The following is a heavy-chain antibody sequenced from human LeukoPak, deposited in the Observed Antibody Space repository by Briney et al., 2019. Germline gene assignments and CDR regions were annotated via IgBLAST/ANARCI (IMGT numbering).Heavy chain of an antibody. CDR2: ISGSGGTT. Sequence: GGSLRLSCAASGFTFSSYAMSWVRQAPGKGLEWVSTISGSGGTTYYADSVKGRFTISRDNSKNTLSLHMNSLRADDTAVYYCAKDGLVTTVADNYFDYWSQGTLVTVSP. CDR1: GFTFSSYA. J-gene: IGHJ4*02. V-gene: IGHV3-23*01. D-gene: IGHD4-11*01. CDR3: AKDGLVTTVADNYFDY.